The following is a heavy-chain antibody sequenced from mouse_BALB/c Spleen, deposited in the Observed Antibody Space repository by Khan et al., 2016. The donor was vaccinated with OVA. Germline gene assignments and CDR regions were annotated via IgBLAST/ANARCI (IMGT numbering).Heavy chain of an antibody. CDR2: IWSGGST. J-gene: IGHJ3*01. V-gene: IGHV2-2*02. CDR1: GFSLTTYG. CDR3: ARNYDYDEGLAY. Sequence: QVQLKESGPGLVQPSQSLSITCTVSGFSLTTYGVHWVRQSPGKGLEWLGVIWSGGSTDYNAAFISRLSICKDSSTSQVFFKMNSLQVNDTAIYYCARNYDYDEGLAYWGQGTLVTVSA. D-gene: IGHD2-4*01.